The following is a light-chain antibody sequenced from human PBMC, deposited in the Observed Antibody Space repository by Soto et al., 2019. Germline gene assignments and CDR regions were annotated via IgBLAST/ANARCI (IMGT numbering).Light chain of an antibody. CDR3: QRFTRGPLR. V-gene: IGKV3-15*01. J-gene: IGKJ4*02. Sequence: DIVLTQSPAALSASPGERATLSCWASQSVGSTLNWYQQKPGQAPRRLIYDTSIRSTGIPARFSGSGSGTAFTLTLARLQSEDFGVYSCQRFTRGPLRFGGGTEVEI. CDR2: DTS. CDR1: QSVGST.